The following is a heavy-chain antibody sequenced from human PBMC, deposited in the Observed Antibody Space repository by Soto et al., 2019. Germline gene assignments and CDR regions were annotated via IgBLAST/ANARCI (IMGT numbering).Heavy chain of an antibody. D-gene: IGHD3-22*01. J-gene: IGHJ4*02. CDR1: GYTFTTYY. CDR2: MNPSGGST. Sequence: ASVKVSCKASGYTFTTYYMHWVRQAPGQGLEWMGIMNPSGGSTTYAQKFQGRVIMTRDTSTSTVYMELSSLRSEDTAVYCCARDTIYYNSTDYSFDYWGQGTLVTVSS. V-gene: IGHV1-46*03. CDR3: ARDTIYYNSTDYSFDY.